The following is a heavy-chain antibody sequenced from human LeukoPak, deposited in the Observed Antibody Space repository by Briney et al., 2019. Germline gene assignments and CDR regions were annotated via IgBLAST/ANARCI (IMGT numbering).Heavy chain of an antibody. J-gene: IGHJ4*02. Sequence: ASETLSLTCTVSGGSINNYYWSWIRQPAGKGLEWIGRIYTSGSTNYNPSLKSRVTMSVDTSKNQCTLKLSSVTAADTAVYYCARVGDYALKDWGQGTPVTVSS. CDR1: GGSINNYY. CDR2: IYTSGST. CDR3: ARVGDYALKD. D-gene: IGHD3-16*01. V-gene: IGHV4-4*07.